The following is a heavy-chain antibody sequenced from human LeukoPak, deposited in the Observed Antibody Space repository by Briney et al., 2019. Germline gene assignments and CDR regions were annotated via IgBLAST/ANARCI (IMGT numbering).Heavy chain of an antibody. CDR2: INAGNGNT. V-gene: IGHV1-3*01. CDR3: ARNRGSGSYDDAFDI. Sequence: ASVNVSCKASGYTFTIYAMHWVRQAPGQRLEWMGWINAGNGNTKYSQKFQGRVTITRDTSASTAYMELSSLRSEDTAVYYCARNRGSGSYDDAFDIWGQGTMVTVSS. D-gene: IGHD3-3*01. CDR1: GYTFTIYA. J-gene: IGHJ3*02.